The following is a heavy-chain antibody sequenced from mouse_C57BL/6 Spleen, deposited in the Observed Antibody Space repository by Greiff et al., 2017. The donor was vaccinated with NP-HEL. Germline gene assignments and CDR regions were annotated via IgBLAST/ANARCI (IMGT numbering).Heavy chain of an antibody. CDR1: GFTFSSYA. V-gene: IGHV5-9-1*02. J-gene: IGHJ3*01. D-gene: IGHD4-1*01. CDR2: ISSGGDYI. CDR3: TRDGLTGPGFAY. Sequence: EVQLVESGEGLVKPGGSLKLSCAASGFTFSSYAMSWVRQTPEKRLEWVAYISSGGDYIYYADTVKGRFTISRDNARNTLYLQMSSLKSEDTAMYYCTRDGLTGPGFAYWGQGTLVTVSA.